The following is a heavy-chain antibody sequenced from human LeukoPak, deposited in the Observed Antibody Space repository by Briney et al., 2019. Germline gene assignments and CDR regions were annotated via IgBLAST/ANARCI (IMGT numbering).Heavy chain of an antibody. CDR2: ILYDGTMK. Sequence: GGSLRLSCAASGFTFSSYAMHWVRQAPGKGLEWVAVILYDGTMKYYADSVKGRFTISRDNSQNTLCLQMNSLRAEDTAVYYCAELGITMIGGVWGKGTTVTISS. V-gene: IGHV3-30*04. CDR1: GFTFSSYA. CDR3: AELGITMIGGV. J-gene: IGHJ6*04. D-gene: IGHD3-10*02.